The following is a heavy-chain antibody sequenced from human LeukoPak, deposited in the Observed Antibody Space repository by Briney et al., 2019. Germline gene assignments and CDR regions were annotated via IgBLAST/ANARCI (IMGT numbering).Heavy chain of an antibody. V-gene: IGHV3-30*18. D-gene: IGHD6-13*01. CDR2: ISYDGSNK. CDR1: GFIFSSYS. J-gene: IGHJ6*03. CDR3: AKEGYSRGYYSYYYMGV. Sequence: PGGSLRLSCAASGFIFSSYSMNWVRQAPGKGLEWVTAISYDGSNKYYADSVKGRFTISRDNSKNTLYVQMNSPRAEDTAVYYCAKEGYSRGYYSYYYMGVWGKGTTVTVSS.